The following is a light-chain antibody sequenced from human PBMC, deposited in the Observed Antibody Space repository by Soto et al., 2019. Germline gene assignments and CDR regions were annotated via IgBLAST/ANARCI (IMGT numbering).Light chain of an antibody. Sequence: QPVLTQSPSVSGAPGQRVTISCSGSRSNIGTYTVNWYQQLPGTAPTLLIYRNDQRPSGVPHRFSGSKSGTSASLAISGPQSEDEADYYCAAWDGSLRAVVFGGGTQLTVL. CDR2: RND. J-gene: IGLJ2*01. CDR1: RSNIGTYT. V-gene: IGLV1-44*01. CDR3: AAWDGSLRAVV.